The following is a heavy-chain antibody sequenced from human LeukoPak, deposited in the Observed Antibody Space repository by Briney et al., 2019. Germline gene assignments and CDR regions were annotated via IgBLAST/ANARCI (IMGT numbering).Heavy chain of an antibody. CDR3: AREGYSSSSGEWFDP. CDR1: GYTFTGYY. J-gene: IGHJ5*02. Sequence: ASVQVSCKASGYTFTGYYMHWVRQAPGQGLEWMGWINPNSGGTNYAQKFQGRVTMTRDTSISTAYMELSRLRSDDTAVYYCAREGYSSSSGEWFDPWGQGTLVTVSS. CDR2: INPNSGGT. D-gene: IGHD6-6*01. V-gene: IGHV1-2*02.